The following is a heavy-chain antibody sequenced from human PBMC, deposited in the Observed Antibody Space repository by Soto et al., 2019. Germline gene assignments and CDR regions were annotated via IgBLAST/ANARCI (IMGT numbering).Heavy chain of an antibody. CDR1: GGSISSSSYY. D-gene: IGHD1-1*01. CDR3: ARLQGLWNDGGDYYAFDI. CDR2: IYYSGST. J-gene: IGHJ3*02. V-gene: IGHV4-39*01. Sequence: SETLSLTCTVSGGSISSSSYYWGWIRQPPGKGLEWIGSIYYSGSTYYNPSLKSRVTISVDTSKNQFSLKLSSVTAADTAVYYCARLQGLWNDGGDYYAFDIWGQGTMVTVSS.